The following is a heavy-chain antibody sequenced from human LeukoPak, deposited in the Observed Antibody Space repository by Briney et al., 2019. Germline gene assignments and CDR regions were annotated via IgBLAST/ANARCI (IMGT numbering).Heavy chain of an antibody. J-gene: IGHJ6*03. CDR1: GFTFSDHY. D-gene: IGHD3-3*01. Sequence: PGGSLRLSCAASGFTFSDHYMDWVRQAPGKGLEWAGRTRNKANSYTTEYAASVKGRFTISRDDSKNSLYLQMNSLKTEDTAVYYCARVSPYYDFWSGFFYYYMDVWGKGTTVTVSS. V-gene: IGHV3-72*01. CDR3: ARVSPYYDFWSGFFYYYMDV. CDR2: TRNKANSYTT.